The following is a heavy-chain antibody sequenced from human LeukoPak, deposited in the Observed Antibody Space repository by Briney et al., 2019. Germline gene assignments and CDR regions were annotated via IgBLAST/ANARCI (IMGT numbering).Heavy chain of an antibody. CDR1: GYTFSSYA. V-gene: IGHV3-23*01. Sequence: GGSLRLSCAASGYTFSSYAMSWVRQAPGKGLEWVSAIGTTGVNTYYADSVKGRFTISRDNSMNTLYLQMNSLRAEDTAVYYCAKRPREAAGGTYYFDYWGQGTLVTVSS. CDR2: IGTTGVNT. D-gene: IGHD6-13*01. J-gene: IGHJ4*02. CDR3: AKRPREAAGGTYYFDY.